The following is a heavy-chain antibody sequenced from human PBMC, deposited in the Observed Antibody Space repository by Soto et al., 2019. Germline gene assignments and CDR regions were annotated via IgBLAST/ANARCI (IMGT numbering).Heavy chain of an antibody. Sequence: QVQLVQSGAEVKKPVASVKLSCKASGYTFTSSYVHWVRQAPGQGLEWMAIINPNGGSTNYAQEFQGRVTVTRDTSTSTVFMELSSLQSDDTAVYYCARDLLAANYWGQGTLVTVSS. CDR2: INPNGGST. V-gene: IGHV1-46*01. CDR1: GYTFTSSY. J-gene: IGHJ4*02. CDR3: ARDLLAANY. D-gene: IGHD2-2*01.